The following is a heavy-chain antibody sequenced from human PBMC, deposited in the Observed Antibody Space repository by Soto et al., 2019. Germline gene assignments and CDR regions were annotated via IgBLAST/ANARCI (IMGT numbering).Heavy chain of an antibody. CDR3: AKLSRLVASVSCFDY. CDR2: ISGGTGGA. CDR1: GFTFSNFG. V-gene: IGHV3-23*01. Sequence: GGSLRLSCSASGFTFSNFGMGWVRQAPGKGLEWVSGISGGTGGAYYADSVKGRFTISRDDSRNTLYLQMKRLRAEDTAVYYCAKLSRLVASVSCFDYWGQGTLVTVS. J-gene: IGHJ4*02. D-gene: IGHD5-12*01.